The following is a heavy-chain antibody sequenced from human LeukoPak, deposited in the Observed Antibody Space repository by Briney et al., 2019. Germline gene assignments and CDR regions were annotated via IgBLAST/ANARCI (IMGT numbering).Heavy chain of an antibody. CDR3: ARAVSSGLYFFPGRLTYNWFDP. CDR1: GYSFTSYG. Sequence: ASVKVSCKASGYSFTSYGISWVRQAPGQGLEWMGWISSYNGNTNYAQKLQGRVTMTTDTSTSTAYMELRSLRSDDTAVYYCARAVSSGLYFFPGRLTYNWFDPCGQGTLVTVSS. CDR2: ISSYNGNT. J-gene: IGHJ5*02. V-gene: IGHV1-18*01. D-gene: IGHD6-19*01.